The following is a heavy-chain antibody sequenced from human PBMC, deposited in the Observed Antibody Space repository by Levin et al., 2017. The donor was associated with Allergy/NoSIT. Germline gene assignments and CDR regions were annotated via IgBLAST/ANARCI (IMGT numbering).Heavy chain of an antibody. CDR1: GGSISSGGYS. D-gene: IGHD5-18*01. CDR3: ARVAGYIYGYYFDY. CDR2: IYLSGST. J-gene: IGHJ4*02. V-gene: IGHV4-30-2*01. Sequence: SETLSLTCAVSGGSISSGGYSWSWIRQPPGKGLEWIGNIYLSGSTYYNPSLKSRVTISVDRSKNQFSLNLSSVTAADTAVYYCARVAGYIYGYYFDYWGQGTLVTVSS.